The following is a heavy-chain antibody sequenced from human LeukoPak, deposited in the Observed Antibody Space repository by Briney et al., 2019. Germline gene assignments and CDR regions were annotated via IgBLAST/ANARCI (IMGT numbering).Heavy chain of an antibody. Sequence: GGSLRLSCEASGFTFSDYYMSWIRQAPGKGLEWVSYISSSGSTIYYADTVKGRFTISRDNAKNSLYLQMNSLRAEDTAVYYCAGSGSYYSLYYFDYWGQGTLVTVSS. CDR2: ISSSGSTI. CDR3: AGSGSYYSLYYFDY. CDR1: GFTFSDYY. V-gene: IGHV3-11*01. D-gene: IGHD3-10*01. J-gene: IGHJ4*02.